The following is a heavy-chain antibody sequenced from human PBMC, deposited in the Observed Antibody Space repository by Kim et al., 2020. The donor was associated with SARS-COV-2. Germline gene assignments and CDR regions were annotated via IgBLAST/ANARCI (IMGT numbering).Heavy chain of an antibody. D-gene: IGHD3-22*01. CDR2: ISAYNGNT. V-gene: IGHV1-18*01. J-gene: IGHJ4*02. CDR3: ARTLYYDSSGYYFVSGIDY. CDR1: GYTFTSYG. Sequence: ASVKVSCKASGYTFTSYGISWVRQAPGQGLEWMGWISAYNGNTNYAQKLQGRVTMTTDTSTSTAYMELRSLRSDDTAVYYCARTLYYDSSGYYFVSGIDYWGQGTLVTVSS.